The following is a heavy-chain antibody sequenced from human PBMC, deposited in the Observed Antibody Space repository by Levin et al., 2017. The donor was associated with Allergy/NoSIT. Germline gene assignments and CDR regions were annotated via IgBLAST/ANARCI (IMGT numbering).Heavy chain of an antibody. V-gene: IGHV4-61*01. CDR2: VYYSGST. D-gene: IGHD2-2*01. Sequence: GSLRLSCSVSGGSVSSGSYYWSWIRQPPGTGLEWIGYVYYSGSTNYNPSLKSRVTISVDTSKNQFSLKLSSVTAADTAVYYCARTGRSTSRLDYWGQGTLVTVSS. J-gene: IGHJ4*02. CDR1: GGSVSSGSYY. CDR3: ARTGRSTSRLDY.